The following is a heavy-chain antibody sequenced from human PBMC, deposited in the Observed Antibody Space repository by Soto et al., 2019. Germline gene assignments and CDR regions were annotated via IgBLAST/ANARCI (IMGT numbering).Heavy chain of an antibody. CDR2: IIPIFGTA. CDR3: ATRGTSTIVDMASPIDC. CDR1: GGTFSSYA. Sequence: QVQLVQSGAEVKKPGSSVKVSCKASGGTFSSYAISWVRQAPGQGLEWMGGIIPIFGTANYAQKFQGRVTITADESTSTAYMELSSLRSEDTAVYYCATRGTSTIVDMASPIDCWGQGTLVTVSS. D-gene: IGHD3-3*01. V-gene: IGHV1-69*12. J-gene: IGHJ4*02.